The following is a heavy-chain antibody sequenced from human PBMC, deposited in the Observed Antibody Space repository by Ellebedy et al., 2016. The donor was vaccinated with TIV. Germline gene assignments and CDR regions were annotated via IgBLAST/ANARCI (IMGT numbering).Heavy chain of an antibody. V-gene: IGHV3-30*02. Sequence: GESLKISCATSGFTFTTYAMHWVRQTPGKGLEWVAIVRQDGSHENYVDSVKGRFTISRVNSRNTLYLQMNSLRAEDTAIYYCAREKLRLRSLDFWGQGTLVTVSS. D-gene: IGHD4-17*01. CDR1: GFTFTTYA. J-gene: IGHJ4*02. CDR2: VRQDGSHE. CDR3: AREKLRLRSLDF.